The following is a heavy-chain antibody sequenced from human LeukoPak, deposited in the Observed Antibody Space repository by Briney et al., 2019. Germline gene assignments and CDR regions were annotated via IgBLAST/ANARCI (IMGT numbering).Heavy chain of an antibody. D-gene: IGHD4-23*01. Sequence: GGSLRLSCAASGFTFSSYSMNWVRQAPGKGLEWVSYISSSTSTIYYADSVKGRFTISRDNAKNSLYLQMNSLRAEDTAVYYCARDVTYYGGDWFDPWGQGTLVAVSS. CDR2: ISSSTSTI. J-gene: IGHJ5*02. CDR1: GFTFSSYS. V-gene: IGHV3-48*04. CDR3: ARDVTYYGGDWFDP.